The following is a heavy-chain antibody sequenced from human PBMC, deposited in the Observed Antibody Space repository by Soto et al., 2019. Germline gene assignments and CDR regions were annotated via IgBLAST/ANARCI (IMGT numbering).Heavy chain of an antibody. J-gene: IGHJ6*03. Sequence: VQLLESGGGLVQPGGSLRLSCAASGFTFSSYAMSWVRQAPGKGLEWVSAISGSGGSTYYADSVKGRFTISRDNSKNTLYLQMNSLRAEDTAVYYCAKAPVVAATPHYYYMDVWGKGTTVTVSS. CDR2: ISGSGGST. CDR1: GFTFSSYA. D-gene: IGHD2-15*01. V-gene: IGHV3-23*01. CDR3: AKAPVVAATPHYYYMDV.